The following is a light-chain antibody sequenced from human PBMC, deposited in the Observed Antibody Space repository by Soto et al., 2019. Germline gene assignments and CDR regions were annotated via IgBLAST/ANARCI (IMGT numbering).Light chain of an antibody. CDR2: DAA. Sequence: DIQMTQSPYSLSAAVGDRVTIACRASQNINTYLNWYQQKPGKAPKHLIFDAASLQSGVPSRFSGGGSRTDFTLTITILQHEDFATYYCQQTSSAPFTFGPGTKVDIK. V-gene: IGKV1-39*01. CDR3: QQTSSAPFT. CDR1: QNINTY. J-gene: IGKJ3*01.